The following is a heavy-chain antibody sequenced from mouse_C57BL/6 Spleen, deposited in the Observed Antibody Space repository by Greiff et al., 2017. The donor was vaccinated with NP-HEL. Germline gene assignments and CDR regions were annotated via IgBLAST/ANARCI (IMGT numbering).Heavy chain of an antibody. J-gene: IGHJ3*01. V-gene: IGHV14-2*01. CDR2: IAPEDGET. CDR3: AREPEGAWFAY. Sequence: VQLQQSGAELVKPGASVTLSCTASGFNIKDYYMHWVKQRTEQGLEWIGRIAPEDGETKYAPKFQGKATITADTSSNTAYLQRSSLTSEDTADYYCAREPEGAWFAYWGQGTLVTVSA. CDR1: GFNIKDYY.